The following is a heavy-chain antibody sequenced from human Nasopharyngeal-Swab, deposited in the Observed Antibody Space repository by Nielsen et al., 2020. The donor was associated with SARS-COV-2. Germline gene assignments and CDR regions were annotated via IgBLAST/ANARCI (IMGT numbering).Heavy chain of an antibody. Sequence: GESLKLSCAASGFTFSSYWMSWVRQAPGKGLEWVANIKQDGSEKYYVDSVKGRFTISRDNAKNSLYLQMNSLRAEDTAVYYCARVTADSSSWYEYYYYYYYYMDVWGKGTTVTVSS. J-gene: IGHJ6*03. CDR1: GFTFSSYW. D-gene: IGHD6-13*01. V-gene: IGHV3-7*03. CDR2: IKQDGSEK. CDR3: ARVTADSSSWYEYYYYYYYYMDV.